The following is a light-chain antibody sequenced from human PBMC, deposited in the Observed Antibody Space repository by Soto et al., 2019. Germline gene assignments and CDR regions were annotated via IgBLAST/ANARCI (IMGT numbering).Light chain of an antibody. CDR1: QSVRSTH. Sequence: EIVLTQSPGTLSLSPGERATLSCRASQSVRSTHFAWYQQKPGQAPRLLIYDASSRVTGIPDRFSGSGSGTDFTLTISRLEPEDFAVYFCQQYGSSPRTFGQGTRLEI. CDR3: QQYGSSPRT. V-gene: IGKV3-20*01. J-gene: IGKJ5*01. CDR2: DAS.